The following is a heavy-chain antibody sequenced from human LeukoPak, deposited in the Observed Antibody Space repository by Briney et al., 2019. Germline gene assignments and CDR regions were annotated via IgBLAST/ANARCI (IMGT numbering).Heavy chain of an antibody. D-gene: IGHD4-17*01. Sequence: HPGRSLTLSCAASGFIFSNYAIHWVRQAPGKGLEWVAAVSYDGNLQHYADAVKGRFAVSRDNSKNTVFLQINSLRTEDSAVYWCVKVYPTVTTSSVLGSWGQGTLVTVSS. CDR2: VSYDGNLQ. V-gene: IGHV3-30*18. CDR1: GFIFSNYA. CDR3: VKVYPTVTTSSVLGS. J-gene: IGHJ4*02.